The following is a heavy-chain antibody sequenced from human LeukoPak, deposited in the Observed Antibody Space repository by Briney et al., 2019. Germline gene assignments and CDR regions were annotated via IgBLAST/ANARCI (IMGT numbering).Heavy chain of an antibody. CDR1: GFTFSSYG. Sequence: PGGSLRLSCAATGFTFSSYGMHWVRQAPGKGLEWVAALSHDGNNEFYADSVKGRFTISRDNSKNTLYLQMNSLRAGDTAAFYCAKDNYYGSSAVIVYWGQGTLVTVSS. CDR3: AKDNYYGSSAVIVY. CDR2: LSHDGNNE. V-gene: IGHV3-30*18. J-gene: IGHJ4*02. D-gene: IGHD3-22*01.